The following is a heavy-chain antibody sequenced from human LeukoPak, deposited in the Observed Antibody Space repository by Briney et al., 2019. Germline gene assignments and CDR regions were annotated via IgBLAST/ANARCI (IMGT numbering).Heavy chain of an antibody. V-gene: IGHV3-7*01. J-gene: IGHJ4*02. CDR1: GFTFSSYW. Sequence: GGSLRLSCAASGFTFSSYWMSWVRQAPGKGLEWVANINKDGSEKYYVDSVKGRFTISRDDAKNSLYLQMNSLTAEDTAVYYCARLVREVTNFESWGQGTLVTVSS. D-gene: IGHD3-10*01. CDR3: ARLVREVTNFES. CDR2: INKDGSEK.